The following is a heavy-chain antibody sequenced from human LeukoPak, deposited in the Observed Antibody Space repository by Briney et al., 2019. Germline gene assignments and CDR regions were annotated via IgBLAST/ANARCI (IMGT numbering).Heavy chain of an antibody. V-gene: IGHV4-59*11. J-gene: IGHJ4*02. CDR1: GGSISSHY. D-gene: IGHD3-22*01. CDR3: AREMYYYDSSGYTISQLDY. Sequence: SETLSLTCTVSGGSISSHYWSWIRQSPGKGLEWIGFMHYSGSTNYNPSLKSRVTISVDTSKNQFSLKLSSVTAADTAVYYCAREMYYYDSSGYTISQLDYWGQGTLVTVSS. CDR2: MHYSGST.